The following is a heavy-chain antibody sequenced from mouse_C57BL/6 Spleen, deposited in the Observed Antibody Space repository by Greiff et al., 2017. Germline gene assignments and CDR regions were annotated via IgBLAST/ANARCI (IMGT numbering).Heavy chain of an antibody. V-gene: IGHV1-20*01. CDR1: GYSFTGYF. Sequence: VQLKQSGPELVKPGDSVKISCKASGYSFTGYFMNWVMQSHGKSLEWIGRINPYNGDTFYNQKFKGKATLTVDKSSSTAHMELRSLTSEDSAVYYCAREGDYYGSSDAMDYWGQGTSVTVSS. D-gene: IGHD1-1*01. J-gene: IGHJ4*01. CDR3: AREGDYYGSSDAMDY. CDR2: INPYNGDT.